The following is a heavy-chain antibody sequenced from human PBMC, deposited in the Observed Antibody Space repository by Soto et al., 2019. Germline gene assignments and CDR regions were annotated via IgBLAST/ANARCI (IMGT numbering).Heavy chain of an antibody. D-gene: IGHD3-16*02. V-gene: IGHV1-3*04. J-gene: IGHJ6*02. CDR3: ARTSQLRLGELPFDGMDV. Sequence: VTVSCKASGYTFTSYTMHWVRQAPGQRLEWMGWINTGNGNTKYSEKFQDRVTIIRDTSASTAYMELSSLRSEDTAVHYCARTSQLRLGELPFDGMDVWGQGTTVTVS. CDR2: INTGNGNT. CDR1: GYTFTSYT.